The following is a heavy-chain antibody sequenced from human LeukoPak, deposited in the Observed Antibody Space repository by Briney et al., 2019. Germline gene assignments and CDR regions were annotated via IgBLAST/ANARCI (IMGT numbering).Heavy chain of an antibody. Sequence: GRSLRLSCAASGFTFSRYWMSWVRQAPGEGLEWVANIKQDGGEKYYVESVKGRFTISRDNVKNSLYLQMNSLRVEDTAVYYCARARGGYDLDYWGQGTLVTVSS. V-gene: IGHV3-7*01. D-gene: IGHD5-12*01. CDR2: IKQDGGEK. CDR3: ARARGGYDLDY. J-gene: IGHJ4*02. CDR1: GFTFSRYW.